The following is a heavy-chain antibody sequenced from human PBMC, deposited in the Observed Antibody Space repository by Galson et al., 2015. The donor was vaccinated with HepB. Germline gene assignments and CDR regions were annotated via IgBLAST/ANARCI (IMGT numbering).Heavy chain of an antibody. D-gene: IGHD1-7*01. J-gene: IGHJ4*02. CDR3: ARHGKNWNYQAYYFDY. Sequence: SLRLSCAASGFTFSSYAMSWVRQAPGKGLEWVSYISSSSSTIYYADSVKGRFTISRDNAKNSLYLQMNSLRDEDTAVYYCARHGKNWNYQAYYFDYWGQGTLVTVSS. V-gene: IGHV3-48*02. CDR2: ISSSSSTI. CDR1: GFTFSSYA.